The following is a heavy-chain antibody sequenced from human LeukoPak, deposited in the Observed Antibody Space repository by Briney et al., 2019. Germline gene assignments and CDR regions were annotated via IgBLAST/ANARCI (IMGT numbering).Heavy chain of an antibody. J-gene: IGHJ4*02. CDR1: GFTFSTYT. Sequence: GGSLTLSCPASGFTFSTYTMNWVRPPPGKGLEWVGSIDTISSYIFYAGSLRGRVTITRDNAKNSLYLEMNSLRAEDTAVYYCVRDSRTLSFEWLLGLNYFDYWGQGTMVTVSS. CDR2: IDTISSYI. CDR3: VRDSRTLSFEWLLGLNYFDY. D-gene: IGHD3-3*01. V-gene: IGHV3-21*01.